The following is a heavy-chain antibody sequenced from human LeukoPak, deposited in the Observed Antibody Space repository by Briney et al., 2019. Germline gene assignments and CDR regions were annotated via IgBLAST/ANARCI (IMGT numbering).Heavy chain of an antibody. D-gene: IGHD2-21*02. CDR1: GGSISSYY. J-gene: IGHJ4*02. Sequence: SETLSLTCTVSGGSISSYYWSWIRQPPGKGLDWIGYIYYTGSTNYNPSLKSRVTLSVDTSKNQFSLKLSSVTAADTAVYYCARGPPPGVTAPPFDYWGQGTLVTVSS. CDR2: IYYTGST. V-gene: IGHV4-59*13. CDR3: ARGPPPGVTAPPFDY.